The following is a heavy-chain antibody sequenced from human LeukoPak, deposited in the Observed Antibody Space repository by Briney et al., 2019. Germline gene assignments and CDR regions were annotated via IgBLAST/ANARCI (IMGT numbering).Heavy chain of an antibody. Sequence: WASVKVSCKVSGYTLTELSMHWVRQAPGKGLEWMGGFDPEDGETIYAQKFQGRVTMTEDTSTDTAYMELSSLRSDDTAVYYCARDRAAYDAFDIWGQGTMVTVSS. CDR3: ARDRAAYDAFDI. J-gene: IGHJ3*02. CDR2: FDPEDGET. D-gene: IGHD2-21*01. CDR1: GYTLTELS. V-gene: IGHV1-24*01.